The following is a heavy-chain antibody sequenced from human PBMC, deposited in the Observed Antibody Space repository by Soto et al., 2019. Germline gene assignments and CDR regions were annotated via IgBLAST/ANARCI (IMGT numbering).Heavy chain of an antibody. D-gene: IGHD2-8*02. CDR3: ARHEGWTGPDQ. CDR1: GASIGSGGW. Sequence: ETLSLTCAVSGASIGSGGWWSWVRQPPGKGLEWIAEIFHDGNTNYSPSLKSRVTISVDKSQNQFSLNVYSVTAADTAVYYCARHEGWTGPDQWGQGTLVTVSS. CDR2: IFHDGNT. V-gene: IGHV4-4*02. J-gene: IGHJ5*02.